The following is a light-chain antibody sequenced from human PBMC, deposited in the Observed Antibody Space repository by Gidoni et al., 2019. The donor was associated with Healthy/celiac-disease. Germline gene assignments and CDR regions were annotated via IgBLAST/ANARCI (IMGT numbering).Light chain of an antibody. Sequence: QSASTQPASVSGSPGQSITTSCTGTSSDVGSYNLVSWYQQHPGKAPKLMIYEGSKRPSGVSNRFSGSKSGNTASLTISGLQAEDEADYYCCSYAGSSTWVFGGGTKLTVL. V-gene: IGLV2-23*01. CDR3: CSYAGSSTWV. CDR2: EGS. J-gene: IGLJ3*02. CDR1: SSDVGSYNL.